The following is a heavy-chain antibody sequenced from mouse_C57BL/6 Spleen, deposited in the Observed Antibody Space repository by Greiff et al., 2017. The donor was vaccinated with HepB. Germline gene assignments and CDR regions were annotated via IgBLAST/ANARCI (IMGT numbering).Heavy chain of an antibody. D-gene: IGHD4-1*01. CDR3: ARQGANSWFAY. J-gene: IGHJ3*01. CDR1: GFTFSDYG. Sequence: EVQGVESGGGLVQPGGSLKLSCAASGFTFSDYGMAWVRQAPRKGPEWVAFISNLAYSIYYADTVTGRFTISRENAKNTLYLEMSSLRSEDTAMYYCARQGANSWFAYWGQGTLVTVSA. V-gene: IGHV5-15*01. CDR2: ISNLAYSI.